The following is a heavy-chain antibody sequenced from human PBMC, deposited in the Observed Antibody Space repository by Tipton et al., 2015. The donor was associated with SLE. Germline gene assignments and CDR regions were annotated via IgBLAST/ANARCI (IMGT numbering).Heavy chain of an antibody. CDR3: AREVEGYYYYYMDV. CDR2: IYTSGST. J-gene: IGHJ6*03. CDR1: GGSISSYY. Sequence: TLSLTCTVSGGSISSYYWSWIRQPAGKGLEWIGRIYTSGSTNYNPPLKSRVTMSVDTSKNQFSLKLSSVTAADTAVYYCAREVEGYYYYYMDVWGKGTTVTVSS. V-gene: IGHV4-4*07. D-gene: IGHD5-24*01.